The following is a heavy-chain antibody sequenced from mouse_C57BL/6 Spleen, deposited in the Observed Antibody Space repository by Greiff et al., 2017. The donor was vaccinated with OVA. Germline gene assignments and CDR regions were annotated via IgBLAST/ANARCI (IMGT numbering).Heavy chain of an antibody. D-gene: IGHD2-4*01. V-gene: IGHV1-26*01. J-gene: IGHJ3*01. CDR1: GYTFTDYY. Sequence: VQLQQSGPELVKPGASVKISCKASGYTFTDYYMNWVKQSHGKSLEWIGDINPNNGGTSYNQKFKGKATLTVDKSSSTAYMELRSLTSEDSAVYYCARTGDYDPLFAYWGQGTLVTVSA. CDR2: INPNNGGT. CDR3: ARTGDYDPLFAY.